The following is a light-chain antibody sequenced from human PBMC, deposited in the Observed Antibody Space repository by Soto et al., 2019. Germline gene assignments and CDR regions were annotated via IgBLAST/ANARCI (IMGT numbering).Light chain of an antibody. CDR2: GAS. CDR3: QKYNRAPWT. Sequence: DIQMTQSPSSLSASVGDRVTITCRASEDISNYLAWYQQKPGKVPKLLIYGASTLQSGVPSRFSGSGSGTDFTLTISSLQTEDVANYYCQKYNRAPWTFGQGTKVESK. CDR1: EDISNY. J-gene: IGKJ1*01. V-gene: IGKV1-27*01.